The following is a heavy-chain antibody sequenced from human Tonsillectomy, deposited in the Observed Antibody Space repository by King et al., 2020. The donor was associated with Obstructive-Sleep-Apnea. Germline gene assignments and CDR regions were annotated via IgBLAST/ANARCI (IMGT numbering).Heavy chain of an antibody. J-gene: IGHJ4*02. V-gene: IGHV3-15*05. CDR3: STDGSVGCSDTSCYSFDY. CDR2: IKRKIDGGTT. Sequence: EAQLVQSGGGLVKPGGSLRLSCTASGFTFKNAWMSWVRQAPGKGVEWGGRIKRKIDGGTTGYAAPVQGRLTISRDDSNNTMYLQMHSLKTEDTAVYYCSTDGSVGCSDTSCYSFDYWGQGTLVTVSS. CDR1: GFTFKNAW. D-gene: IGHD2-2*01.